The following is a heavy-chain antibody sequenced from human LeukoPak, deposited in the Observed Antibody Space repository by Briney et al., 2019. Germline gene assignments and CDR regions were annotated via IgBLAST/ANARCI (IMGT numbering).Heavy chain of an antibody. CDR3: ARARHYYGSGSYSGFGP. D-gene: IGHD3-10*01. V-gene: IGHV4-34*01. CDR1: GGSFSGYY. CDR2: INHSGST. Sequence: SETLSLTCAVYGGSFSGYYWSWIRQPPGKGLEWIGEINHSGSTNYNPSLKSRVTISVDTSKNQFSLKLSSVTAADTAVYYCARARHYYGSGSYSGFGPWGQGTLVTVST. J-gene: IGHJ5*02.